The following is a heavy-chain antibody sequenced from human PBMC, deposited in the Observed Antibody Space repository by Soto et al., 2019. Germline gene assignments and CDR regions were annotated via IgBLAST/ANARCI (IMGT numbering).Heavy chain of an antibody. CDR1: GGSFSGYY. CDR2: INHGGST. D-gene: IGHD3-3*01. CDR3: ARVPSNYDFWSNFDYYYYYMDV. Sequence: SETLSLTCAVYGGSFSGYYWNWIRQPPGKGLEWIGKINHGGSTNYNPSLKSRVTISVDTSKNQFSLKLSSVTAADTAVYYCARVPSNYDFWSNFDYYYYYMDVWGKGATVTVSS. V-gene: IGHV4-34*01. J-gene: IGHJ6*03.